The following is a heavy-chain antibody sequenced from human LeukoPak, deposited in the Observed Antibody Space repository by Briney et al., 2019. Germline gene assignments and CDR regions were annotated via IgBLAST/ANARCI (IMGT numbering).Heavy chain of an antibody. CDR2: FDPEDGET. CDR1: GYTLTELS. J-gene: IGHJ6*02. D-gene: IGHD3-22*01. Sequence: ASVKVSCKVSGYTLTELSMHWVRQAPGKGLEWMGGFDPEDGETIYAQKFQGRVTMTEDTSTDTAYMELSSLRSEDTAVYYCATVHRPSSSGYYVPYYYYGMDVWGQGTTVTVSS. CDR3: ATVHRPSSSGYYVPYYYYGMDV. V-gene: IGHV1-24*01.